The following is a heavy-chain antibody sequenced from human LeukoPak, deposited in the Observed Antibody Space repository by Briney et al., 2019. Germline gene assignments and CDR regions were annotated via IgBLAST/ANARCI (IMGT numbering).Heavy chain of an antibody. D-gene: IGHD3-10*01. J-gene: IGHJ6*03. CDR2: ISSSSSYI. V-gene: IGHV3-21*01. Sequence: PGRSLRLSCAASGFTFSSYSMNWVRQAPGKGLEWVSSISSSSSYIYYADSVKGRFTISRDNAKNSLYLQMNSLRAEDTAVYYCARGITMVRGANLIGYYYYMDVWGKGTTVTVSS. CDR1: GFTFSSYS. CDR3: ARGITMVRGANLIGYYYYMDV.